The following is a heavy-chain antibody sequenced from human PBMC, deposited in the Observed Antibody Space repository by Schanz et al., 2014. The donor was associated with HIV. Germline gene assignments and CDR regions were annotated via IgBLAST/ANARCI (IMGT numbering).Heavy chain of an antibody. J-gene: IGHJ4*02. CDR1: GFTFSSYA. Sequence: VQLVETGGRLIQPGGSLRLSCAVSGFTFSSYAMSWVRQAPGKGLEWIAEVNHSGDTNYNPSLKSRVTISVDTSKNQFSLKLDSVTAADTAVYYCARAKWPPRSRHFDFWGQGNLVTVSS. CDR2: VNHSGDT. CDR3: ARAKWPPRSRHFDF. D-gene: IGHD6-13*01. V-gene: IGHV4-34*01.